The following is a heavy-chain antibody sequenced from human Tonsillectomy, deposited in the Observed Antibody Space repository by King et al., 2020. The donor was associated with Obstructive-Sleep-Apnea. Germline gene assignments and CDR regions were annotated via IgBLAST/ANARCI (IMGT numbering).Heavy chain of an antibody. D-gene: IGHD3-22*01. V-gene: IGHV4-59*01. Sequence: QLQESGPGLVKPSETLSLTCTVSGVSISSYYWSWIRQPPGKGLEWIGYIFYSGSTNYNPSLKSRVTISVDTSTNQFSLRLTSVTAAYTALYYCARDYSDSTGYLTYFDPWGEGTLVTVSS. CDR1: GVSISSYY. CDR3: ARDYSDSTGYLTYFDP. CDR2: IFYSGST. J-gene: IGHJ5*02.